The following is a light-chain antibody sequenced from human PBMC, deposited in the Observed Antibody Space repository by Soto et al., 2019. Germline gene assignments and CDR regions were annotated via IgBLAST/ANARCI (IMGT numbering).Light chain of an antibody. Sequence: EIVMTQSTATLSASPGERVTLSCRASQSVNNNLAWYQQEPGQAPRLLMYSASTRATGIPARFSGSGSGTEFTLTISSLQSEDFAVYYCQQYNNWPRTFGQGTKVEIK. V-gene: IGKV3-15*01. CDR3: QQYNNWPRT. J-gene: IGKJ1*01. CDR2: SAS. CDR1: QSVNNN.